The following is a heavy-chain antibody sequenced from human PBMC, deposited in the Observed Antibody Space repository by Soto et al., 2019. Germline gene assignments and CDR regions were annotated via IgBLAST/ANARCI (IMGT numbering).Heavy chain of an antibody. CDR3: ATVSAARWQQLAYFDY. V-gene: IGHV1-24*01. J-gene: IGHJ4*02. CDR1: GYTLTELS. CDR2: FDPEDGET. Sequence: ASVKVSCKVSGYTLTELSMHWVRQAPGKGLEWMGGFDPEDGETIYAQKFQGRVTMTEDTSTDTAYMELSSLRSEDTAVYYCATVSAARWQQLAYFDYWGQGTLVTFSS.